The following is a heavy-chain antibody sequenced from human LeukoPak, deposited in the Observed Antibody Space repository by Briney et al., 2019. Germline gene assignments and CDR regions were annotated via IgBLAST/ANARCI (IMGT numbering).Heavy chain of an antibody. D-gene: IGHD1-26*01. V-gene: IGHV3-66*02. CDR1: GFTVSSTY. J-gene: IGHJ4*02. Sequence: PGGSLRLSCAASGFTVSSTYMTWVRQAPGRGLEWVSVIYSGGGVYYADSVKGRFTISRDSSKDTVYLQMNSLRAEDTAVYYCARGGREVGSTRGNYFDYWGQGTLVTVSS. CDR2: IYSGGGV. CDR3: ARGGREVGSTRGNYFDY.